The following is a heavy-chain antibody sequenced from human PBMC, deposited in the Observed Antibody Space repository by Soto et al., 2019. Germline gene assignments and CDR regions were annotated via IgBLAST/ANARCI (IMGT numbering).Heavy chain of an antibody. V-gene: IGHV3-15*07. Sequence: EVQLVESGGGLVKPGESLRLSCAASGFTFTNAWMNWVRQAPGKGLEWAGRIRSKTDGGTPDYAAPVKGRFTISRDDSKNTLYVQMNSLKTEDTAIYYCTTEKGYWGQGTLVTVSS. CDR2: IRSKTDGGTP. CDR3: TTEKGY. J-gene: IGHJ4*02. CDR1: GFTFTNAW.